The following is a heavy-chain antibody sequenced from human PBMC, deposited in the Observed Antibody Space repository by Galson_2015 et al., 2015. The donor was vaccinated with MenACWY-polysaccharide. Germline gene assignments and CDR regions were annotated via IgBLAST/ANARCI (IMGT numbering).Heavy chain of an antibody. CDR3: ARYNIAAGDFDY. D-gene: IGHD6-25*01. J-gene: IGHJ4*02. V-gene: IGHV4-31*03. Sequence: SLTCNVSGDSTRSGGYYWSWIRQHPGKGLEWMGYIHYRGSTSYNPSLKSRLLISGDASNGQFSLKLSSVTAADTAVYYCARYNIAAGDFDYWGQGALVTVPS. CDR2: IHYRGST. CDR1: GDSTRSGGYY.